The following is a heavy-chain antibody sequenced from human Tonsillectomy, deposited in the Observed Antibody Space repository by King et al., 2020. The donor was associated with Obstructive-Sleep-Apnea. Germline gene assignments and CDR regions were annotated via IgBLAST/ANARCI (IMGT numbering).Heavy chain of an antibody. J-gene: IGHJ4*02. CDR2: IYYSGST. Sequence: LQLQESGPGLVKPSQTLSLTCTVSGGSISSGGYYWSWIRQHPGKGLEWIGYIYYSGSTYYNPSLKSRVTISVDTSKNQFSLKLSSLTAADTAGYYCARVLSMDMITFGGVIVDYWGQGTLVTVSS. CDR3: ARVLSMDMITFGGVIVDY. V-gene: IGHV4-31*03. D-gene: IGHD3-16*02. CDR1: GGSISSGGYY.